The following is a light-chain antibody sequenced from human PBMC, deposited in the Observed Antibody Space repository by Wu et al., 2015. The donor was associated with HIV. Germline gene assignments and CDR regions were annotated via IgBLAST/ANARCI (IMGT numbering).Light chain of an antibody. J-gene: IGKJ1*01. V-gene: IGKV3-15*01. Sequence: IVLTQSPATLSLSPGERATLSCRASQSLDTTTNTYLAWYQQKPGRAPRLLIHDASVRAAGVPARFTGSGSWTQFTLTINNIQSDDFAIYFCQQYNYWPPWTFGPRD. CDR2: DAS. CDR1: QSLDTTTNTY. CDR3: QQYNYWPPWT.